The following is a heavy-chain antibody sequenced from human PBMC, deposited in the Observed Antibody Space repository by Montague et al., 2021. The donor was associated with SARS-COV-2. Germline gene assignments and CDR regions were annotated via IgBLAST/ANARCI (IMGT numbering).Heavy chain of an antibody. CDR1: GFSLSTSGMC. D-gene: IGHD3-9*01. V-gene: IGHV2-70*11. J-gene: IGHJ6*02. CDR2: IDWDDDK. CDR3: ARRTYDILTGYDYGMDV. Sequence: PPPPLTLTCTFSGFSLSTSGMCVSWIRQPPGKALEWLARIDWDDDKYYSTSLKTRLTISKDTSKNQVVPTMTNMDPVDTATYYCARRTYDILTGYDYGMDVWGQGTTVTVSS.